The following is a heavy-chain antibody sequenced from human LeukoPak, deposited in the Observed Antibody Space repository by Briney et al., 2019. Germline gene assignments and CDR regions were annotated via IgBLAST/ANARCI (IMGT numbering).Heavy chain of an antibody. CDR3: AREGTYSGHDYY. J-gene: IGHJ4*02. CDR1: GFSFYIYS. CDR2: ISSSGHST. D-gene: IGHD5-12*01. V-gene: IGHV3-23*01. Sequence: PGGSLRLSCAASGFSFYIYSLNWVRQAPGEGLEWGSGISSSGHSTYYADSVKGRFTISRDNSKNTLYLQMNSLRAEDTAVYFCAREGTYSGHDYYWGQGTLVTVSS.